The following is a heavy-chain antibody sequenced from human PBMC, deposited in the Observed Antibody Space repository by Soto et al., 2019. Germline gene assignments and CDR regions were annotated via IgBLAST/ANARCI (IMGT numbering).Heavy chain of an antibody. D-gene: IGHD2-15*01. CDR2: IYWDDDK. CDR3: ALLVVAAKGNENWFDP. V-gene: IGHV2-5*02. Sequence: QITLKESGPTLVKPTQTLTLTCTFSGFSLSTSGVGVGWIRQPPGKALEWLALIYWDDDKRYSPSLKSRITSTKDTSKNQVVLTMTNMDTVDTATYYCALLVVAAKGNENWFDPWGQGTLVTVSS. CDR1: GFSLSTSGVG. J-gene: IGHJ5*02.